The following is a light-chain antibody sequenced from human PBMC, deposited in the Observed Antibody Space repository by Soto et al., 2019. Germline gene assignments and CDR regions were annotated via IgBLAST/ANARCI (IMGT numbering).Light chain of an antibody. Sequence: QSVLTQPPSVPGSPGHSVANSCTGTSSDVGNSNGVSWYHQPPGTAPKLIIYDVNNRPSGVPDRFSGSKSGNTASLTISGLQAEDEGDYYCSSYTSSSTYVFATGTKVTVL. CDR1: SSDVGNSNG. CDR2: DVN. V-gene: IGLV2-18*02. J-gene: IGLJ1*01. CDR3: SSYTSSSTYV.